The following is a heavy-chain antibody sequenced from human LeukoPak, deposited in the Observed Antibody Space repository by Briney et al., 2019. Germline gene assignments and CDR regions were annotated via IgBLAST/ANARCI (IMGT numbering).Heavy chain of an antibody. V-gene: IGHV1-2*02. CDR1: GYSFNDKY. Sequence: ASVKVSCKASGYSFNDKYLHWVRQAPGQGLEWMGWINPNSGGTNYAQKFQGRVTMTRDTSISTAYMELSRLRSDDTAVYYCARAGSILTGYYHFDYWGQGTLVTVSS. D-gene: IGHD3-9*01. J-gene: IGHJ4*02. CDR3: ARAGSILTGYYHFDY. CDR2: INPNSGGT.